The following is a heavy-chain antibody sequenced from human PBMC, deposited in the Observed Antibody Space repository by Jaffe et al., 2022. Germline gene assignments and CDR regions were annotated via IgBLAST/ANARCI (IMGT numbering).Heavy chain of an antibody. CDR2: IRPDGRQT. J-gene: IGHJ4*02. V-gene: IGHV3-7*03. CDR3: ARTAVGRGLDY. CDR1: GFTFNNNW. D-gene: IGHD6-13*01. Sequence: EVQLVASGGGLVQPGGSLRLSCAASGFTFNNNWMSWVRQAPGKGLEWVANIRPDGRQTDYIDSVKGRFTVSRDNIENSLNLQMNSLKVEDTAMYYCARTAVGRGLDYWGQGILVTVSS.